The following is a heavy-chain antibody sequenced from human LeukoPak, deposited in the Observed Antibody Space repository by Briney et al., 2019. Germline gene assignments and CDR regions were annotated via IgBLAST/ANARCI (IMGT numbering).Heavy chain of an antibody. CDR1: GFTFSTYW. CDR3: ARHLNYYLDY. CDR2: ISSDGSIT. Sequence: GFLRLSCAASGFTFSTYWMHWVRQAPGKGLVWVSRISSDGSITGYADSVKGRFTISRDNAKNTLYLQMNSLRAEDTAVYYCARHLNYYLDYWGQGTLVTVSS. D-gene: IGHD3-10*01. J-gene: IGHJ4*02. V-gene: IGHV3-74*01.